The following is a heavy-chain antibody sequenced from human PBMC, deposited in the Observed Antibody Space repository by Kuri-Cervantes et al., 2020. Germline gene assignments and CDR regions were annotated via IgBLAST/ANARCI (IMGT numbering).Heavy chain of an antibody. CDR2: ISSSSSYI. D-gene: IGHD6-19*01. CDR1: GFTFSSYS. CDR3: ARTRIAVAGTFDY. J-gene: IGHJ4*02. V-gene: IGHV3-21*01. Sequence: GESLKISCAASGFTFSSYSMNWVRQAPGKGLEWVSSISSSSSYIYYADSVKGRFTISRDNAKNSLYLQMNSLRAEDTAVYYCARTRIAVAGTFDYWGQGTLVTVSP.